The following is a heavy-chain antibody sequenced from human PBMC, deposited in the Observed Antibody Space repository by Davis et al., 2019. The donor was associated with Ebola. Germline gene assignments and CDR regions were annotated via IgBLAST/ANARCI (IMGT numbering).Heavy chain of an antibody. CDR2: IHYSGST. CDR1: GGSISSGSYY. J-gene: IGHJ5*02. V-gene: IGHV4-39*01. Sequence: PSETLSLTCTVSGGSISSGSYYWGWIRQPPGKGLEWIGSIHYSGSTNYNPSLKSRVTISVDTSKNQFSLRLSSVTAADTAVYYCARTHSASHPAWFDPWGQGTLVTVSS. CDR3: ARTHSASHPAWFDP. D-gene: IGHD1-26*01.